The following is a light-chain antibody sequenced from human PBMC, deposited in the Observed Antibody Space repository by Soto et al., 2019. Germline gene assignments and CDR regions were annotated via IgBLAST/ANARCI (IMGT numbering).Light chain of an antibody. V-gene: IGLV2-14*01. Sequence: QSVLTQPASVSGSPGQSITISCTGTSNDISAYNYVSWFQHLPGKAPKLMIYEVHNRPSGVSNRFSGSRSGNTASLTISGLQAEDEADYYCCSYTSSNTWVFGGGTKLTVL. CDR1: SNDISAYNY. CDR2: EVH. J-gene: IGLJ3*02. CDR3: CSYTSSNTWV.